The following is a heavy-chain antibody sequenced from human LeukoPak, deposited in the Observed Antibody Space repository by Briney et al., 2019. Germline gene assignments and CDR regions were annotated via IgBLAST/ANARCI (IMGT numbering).Heavy chain of an antibody. CDR3: ARVTGYTIEDYFDY. Sequence: GTLRLSCAASGFTFSSYGVSWIRQPPGKGLEWIGYIYYSGSTNYNPSLKSRVTISVKTSKNQFSLKLRSVTAADTAVYYCARVTGYTIEDYFDYWGQGTLVTVSS. V-gene: IGHV4-59*01. J-gene: IGHJ4*02. CDR2: IYYSGST. D-gene: IGHD3-9*01. CDR1: GFTFSSYG.